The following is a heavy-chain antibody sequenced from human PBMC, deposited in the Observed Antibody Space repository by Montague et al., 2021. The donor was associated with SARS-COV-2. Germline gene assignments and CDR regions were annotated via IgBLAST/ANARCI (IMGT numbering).Heavy chain of an antibody. D-gene: IGHD4-23*01. V-gene: IGHV2-70*01. CDR1: GLSLSTSGMC. CDR2: IDWDDDK. Sequence: VKPTQTLTLTCTFSGLSLSTSGMCVSWIRQPPGKALEWLALIDWDDDKYYSTSLKTRLTISKDTSKNQVVLTMTNMDPVDTATYYCARGRYGGNRGYYFDYWGQGTLVTVSS. J-gene: IGHJ4*02. CDR3: ARGRYGGNRGYYFDY.